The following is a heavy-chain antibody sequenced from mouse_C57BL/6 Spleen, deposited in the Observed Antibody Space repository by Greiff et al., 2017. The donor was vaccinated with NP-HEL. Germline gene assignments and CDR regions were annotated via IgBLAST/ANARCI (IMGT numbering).Heavy chain of an antibody. V-gene: IGHV1-64*01. D-gene: IGHD1-1*01. J-gene: IGHJ1*03. Sequence: QVHVKQPGAELVKPGASVKLSCKASGYTFTSYWMHWVKQRPGQGLEWIGMIHPNSGSTNYNEKFKSKATLTVDKSSSTAYMQLSSLTSEDSAVYYCARHGSSPHWYFDVWGTGTTVTVSS. CDR2: IHPNSGST. CDR1: GYTFTSYW. CDR3: ARHGSSPHWYFDV.